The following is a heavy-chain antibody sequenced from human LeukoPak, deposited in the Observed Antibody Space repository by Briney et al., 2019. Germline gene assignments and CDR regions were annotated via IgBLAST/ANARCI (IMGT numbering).Heavy chain of an antibody. Sequence: ASVRLSCKASGGTFSSYAISWVRQAPGQGLEWMGGIIPIFGTTNYAQNFQGRVTITADESASTPYMQLTSLRSEDTAVYYCARDETLGPYYFDYWGQGTLVTVSS. CDR1: GGTFSSYA. CDR3: ARDETLGPYYFDY. J-gene: IGHJ4*02. CDR2: IIPIFGTT. D-gene: IGHD3-16*01. V-gene: IGHV1-69*13.